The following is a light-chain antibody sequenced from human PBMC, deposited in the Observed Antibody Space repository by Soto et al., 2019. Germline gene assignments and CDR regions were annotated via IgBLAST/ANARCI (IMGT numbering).Light chain of an antibody. CDR2: GNS. V-gene: IGLV1-40*01. CDR3: QSYDRSLSGYV. CDR1: SSNIGARHD. J-gene: IGLJ1*01. Sequence: QSVLTQPPSVSGAPGQRITISCTGSSSNIGARHDVHWYQQPPGTAPRLLIYGNSNRPSGVPARFSASKSGTSASLAITGLQAEDEADYYCQSYDRSLSGYVFGTGTKLTVL.